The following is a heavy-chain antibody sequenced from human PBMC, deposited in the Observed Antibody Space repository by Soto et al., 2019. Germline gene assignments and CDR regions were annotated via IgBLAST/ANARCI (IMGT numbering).Heavy chain of an antibody. V-gene: IGHV2-26*01. Sequence: SGPTLVNPTETLTLTCTVSGFSPSNARMGVSWIRQSPGKALEWLAHVFSNDEKSYSTSLKSRLTISKDTSKSQVVLTMANMDPVDTATYYCARVDERAYTGYGLYYFDSWGQGTLVTVS. CDR1: GFSPSNARMG. J-gene: IGHJ4*02. CDR3: ARVDERAYTGYGLYYFDS. D-gene: IGHD5-12*01. CDR2: VFSNDEK.